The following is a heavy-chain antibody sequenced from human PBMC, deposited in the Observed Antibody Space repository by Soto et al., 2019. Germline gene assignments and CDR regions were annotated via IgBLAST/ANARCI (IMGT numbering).Heavy chain of an antibody. J-gene: IGHJ6*02. CDR3: ARVAIFGVVATYGMDV. Sequence: GGSLRLSCEASGFAFGNYWMHWVRQAPGKGLVWVSRINSDGTSTSYADSVKGRFTISRDNSKNTLYLQMNSLRAEDTAVYYCARVAIFGVVATYGMDVWGQGTTVTVSS. CDR2: INSDGTST. CDR1: GFAFGNYW. D-gene: IGHD3-3*01. V-gene: IGHV3-74*01.